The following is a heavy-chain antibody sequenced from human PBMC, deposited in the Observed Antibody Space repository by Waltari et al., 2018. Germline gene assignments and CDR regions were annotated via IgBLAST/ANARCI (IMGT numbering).Heavy chain of an antibody. CDR1: GSSISSGYY. D-gene: IGHD1-26*01. Sequence: QVQLQESGPGLVKPSETLSLTCAVSGSSISSGYYWGWIRQPPGKGLEWIGSIYHSGSTYYNPSLKSRVTISVDTSKNQFSLKLSSVTAADTAVYYCAREYSGSLDYWGQGTLVTVSS. J-gene: IGHJ4*02. CDR2: IYHSGST. V-gene: IGHV4-38-2*02. CDR3: AREYSGSLDY.